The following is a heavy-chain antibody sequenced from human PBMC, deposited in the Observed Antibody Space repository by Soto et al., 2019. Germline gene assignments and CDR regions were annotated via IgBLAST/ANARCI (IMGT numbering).Heavy chain of an antibody. CDR2: IWYDGSNK. D-gene: IGHD3-16*01. CDR3: ARDGGSHGPSYFDS. V-gene: IGHV3-33*01. CDR1: GSTFSNYA. J-gene: IGHJ4*02. Sequence: VQLVESGGGVVQPGRSLRLSCAASGSTFSNYAMHWVRQAPGKGPEWVAVIWYDGSNKYYGESVEGRFSISRDNSKNTLYLDINSLRIEDTAVYYCARDGGSHGPSYFDSWGQGSLVIVSS.